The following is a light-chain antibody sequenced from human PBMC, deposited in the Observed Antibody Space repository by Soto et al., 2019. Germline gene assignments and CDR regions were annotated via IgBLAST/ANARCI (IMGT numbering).Light chain of an antibody. CDR3: QVRDVWPS. CDR1: QSVSTS. V-gene: IGKV3-11*01. CDR2: DAS. Sequence: IVLTQSPVTLALSPVERAVLSCRASQSVSTSLAWYQHKPGQAPRLFIYDASKRAPGIPARFSGSGSGTDFTLTISSIEPEDIAVYYCQVRDVWPSFGQGTKVEIK. J-gene: IGKJ1*01.